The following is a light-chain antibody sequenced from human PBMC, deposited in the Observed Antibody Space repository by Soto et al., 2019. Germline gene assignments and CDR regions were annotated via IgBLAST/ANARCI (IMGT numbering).Light chain of an antibody. Sequence: QSALTQPRSVSGSPGQSVTISCTGTSSDVGGYNYVSWYQHHPGKAPKLMIYDVSERPSGVPDRFSGSKSGNTASLTISGLQAEDEADYYCCSFVGSYTLEVFGGGTKLTVL. J-gene: IGLJ3*02. CDR2: DVS. CDR3: CSFVGSYTLEV. CDR1: SSDVGGYNY. V-gene: IGLV2-11*01.